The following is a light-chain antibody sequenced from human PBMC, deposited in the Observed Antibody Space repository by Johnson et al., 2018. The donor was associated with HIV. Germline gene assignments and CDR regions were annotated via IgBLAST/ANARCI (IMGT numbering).Light chain of an antibody. J-gene: IGLJ1*01. CDR3: GTWDNSLSAGV. CDR1: SSNIGNNY. CDR2: DNH. V-gene: IGLV1-51*01. Sequence: QAVLTQPPSVSAAPGQKVTIPCSGSSSNIGNNYASWYQQVPGTAHKLLIYDNHKRTSGIPDRFSGSKSGTSATLGITGLQTGDEADYYCGTWDNSLSAGVFGTGTKVTVL.